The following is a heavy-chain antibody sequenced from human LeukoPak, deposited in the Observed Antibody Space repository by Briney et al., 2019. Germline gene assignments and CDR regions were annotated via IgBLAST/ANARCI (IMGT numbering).Heavy chain of an antibody. Sequence: GGSLRLSCAASGFTFSSYAMSWVRQAPGKGLEWVSTISGSGVSTYYADSVKGRSTISRDNSKKTLYLQMNRLGVEDTAVYYCARDSVQDSYYYYMDVWGKGTTVTVSS. J-gene: IGHJ6*03. V-gene: IGHV3-23*01. D-gene: IGHD1-1*01. CDR2: ISGSGVST. CDR1: GFTFSSYA. CDR3: ARDSVQDSYYYYMDV.